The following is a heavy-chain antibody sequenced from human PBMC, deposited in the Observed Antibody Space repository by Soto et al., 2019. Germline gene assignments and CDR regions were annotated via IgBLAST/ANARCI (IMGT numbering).Heavy chain of an antibody. D-gene: IGHD1-7*01. V-gene: IGHV4-61*01. CDR2: IYYSGST. Sequence: PSETLSLTCTVSGGSVSSGSYYWSWIRQPPGKGLEWIGYIYYSGSTNYNPSLKSRVTISVDTSKNQFSLKLSSVTAADTAVYYCARDRGLELLRGLDYWGQGTLVTVSS. CDR1: GGSVSSGSYY. J-gene: IGHJ4*02. CDR3: ARDRGLELLRGLDY.